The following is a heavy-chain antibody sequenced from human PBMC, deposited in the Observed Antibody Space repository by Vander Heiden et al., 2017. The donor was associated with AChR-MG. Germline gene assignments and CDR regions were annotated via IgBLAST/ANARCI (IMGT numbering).Heavy chain of an antibody. V-gene: IGHV4-39*01. J-gene: IGHJ4*02. Sequence: QLQLQESGPGLVKPSETLPLTCTVLGGSISSSSYYWGWIRQPPGKGLEWIGSIYYSGSTYYKPSLKSRVTISVDTSKNQFSLKLSSVTAADTAVYYCAAYCSSSSCSTLGYWGQGTLVTVSS. CDR1: GGSISSSSYY. CDR3: AAYCSSSSCSTLGY. CDR2: IYYSGST. D-gene: IGHD2-2*02.